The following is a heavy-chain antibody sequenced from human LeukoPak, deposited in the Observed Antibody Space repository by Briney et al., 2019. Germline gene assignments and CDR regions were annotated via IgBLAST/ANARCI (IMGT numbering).Heavy chain of an antibody. D-gene: IGHD3-10*01. V-gene: IGHV3-7*01. CDR1: GFTFSIYW. CDR3: AREGGSGSSSLYYYYGMDV. Sequence: GGSLRLSCAASGFTFSIYWMSWVRQAPGKGLEWVANIKQDGSEKNYVDSVKGRFTISRDNAKNSLYLQMNSLRAEDTAVYYCAREGGSGSSSLYYYYGMDVWGKGTTVTVSS. J-gene: IGHJ6*04. CDR2: IKQDGSEK.